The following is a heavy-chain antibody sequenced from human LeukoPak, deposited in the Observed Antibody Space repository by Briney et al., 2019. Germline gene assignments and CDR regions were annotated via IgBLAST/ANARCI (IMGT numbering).Heavy chain of an antibody. CDR3: ARLLDNDSSGYPDTFDV. J-gene: IGHJ3*01. D-gene: IGHD3-22*01. CDR1: GGSINYDY. CDR2: IYYSGTT. V-gene: IGHV4-59*08. Sequence: PSETLSLTCTVSGGSINYDYWSWIRQPPGKGLEWIGFIYYSGTTNYNPSLQSRITISVDTSKNHFSLKLTSVTAADTAVYYCARLLDNDSSGYPDTFDVWGQGTMVTVSS.